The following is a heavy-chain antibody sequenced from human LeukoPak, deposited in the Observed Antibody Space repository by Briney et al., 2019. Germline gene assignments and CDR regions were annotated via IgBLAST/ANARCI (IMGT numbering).Heavy chain of an antibody. CDR3: ARGSIRRTLERY. D-gene: IGHD6-6*01. V-gene: IGHV1-2*02. J-gene: IGHJ4*02. Sequence: ASVKVSCKASGYTFTGYYMHWVRQTPGQGLEWMGWINPNSGGTNYAQKFQGRVTMTRDTSISTAYMELSRLRSDDTAVYYCARGSIRRTLERYWGQGTLVTVSS. CDR1: GYTFTGYY. CDR2: INPNSGGT.